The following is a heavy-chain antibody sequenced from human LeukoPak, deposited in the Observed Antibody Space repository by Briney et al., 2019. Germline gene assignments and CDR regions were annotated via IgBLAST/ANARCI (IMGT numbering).Heavy chain of an antibody. V-gene: IGHV3-30*03. D-gene: IGHD5-12*01. J-gene: IGHJ4*02. Sequence: GGSLRLSCAASGFTFSSYGMHWVRQAPGKGLEWVAVISYDGSNKYYADSVKGRFTISRDNSKNTLYLQMNSLRAEDTAVYYCVVATLTVDYWGQGTLVTVSS. CDR1: GFTFSSYG. CDR3: VVATLTVDY. CDR2: ISYDGSNK.